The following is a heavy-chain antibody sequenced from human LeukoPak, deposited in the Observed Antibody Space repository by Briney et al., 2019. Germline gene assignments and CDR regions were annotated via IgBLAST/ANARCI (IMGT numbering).Heavy chain of an antibody. J-gene: IGHJ4*01. D-gene: IGHD3-9*01. CDR1: GGTFSRYA. V-gene: IGHV1-69*06. CDR3: AREYYDILTGYYNPGY. CDR2: IIPIFGTA. Sequence: SVKVSCKASGGTFSRYAISWVRQTPGQGLEWMGGIIPIFGTANYAQKFQGRVTITADKSTSTAYMELSSLRSEDTAVYYCAREYYDILTGYYNPGYWGHGTLVTVSS.